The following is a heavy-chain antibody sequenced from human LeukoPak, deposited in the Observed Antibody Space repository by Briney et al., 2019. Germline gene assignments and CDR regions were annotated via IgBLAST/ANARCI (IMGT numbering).Heavy chain of an antibody. Sequence: GGSLRLSCAASGFTFSSYAMSWVRQAPGKGLEWVANIKEDGSEKSYVDSVKGRFTISRDNAKNSLYLQMNSLRAEDTAVYYCARAFSWGQGTLVTVSS. V-gene: IGHV3-7*01. CDR1: GFTFSSYA. J-gene: IGHJ5*02. CDR3: ARAFS. D-gene: IGHD3-16*01. CDR2: IKEDGSEK.